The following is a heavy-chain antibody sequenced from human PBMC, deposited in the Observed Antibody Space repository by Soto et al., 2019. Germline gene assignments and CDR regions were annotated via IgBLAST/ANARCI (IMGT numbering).Heavy chain of an antibody. Sequence: QVQLVESGGGVVQPGGSLRLSCAASGFSFSDYGMHWVRQAPGDGPQWVALISNNGARTFYADSVTGRFTISRDNSLNTLYLQMNSLRVEDTAVYYCAKRPSKYISGWYEPFESWGQGTLVSVSS. CDR1: GFSFSDYG. V-gene: IGHV3-30*18. CDR3: AKRPSKYISGWYEPFES. J-gene: IGHJ4*02. CDR2: ISNNGART. D-gene: IGHD6-19*01.